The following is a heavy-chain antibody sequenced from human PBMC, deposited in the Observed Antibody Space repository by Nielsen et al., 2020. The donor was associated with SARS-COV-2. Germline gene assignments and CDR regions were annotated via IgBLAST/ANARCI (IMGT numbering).Heavy chain of an antibody. D-gene: IGHD3-16*01. Sequence: GESLKISCAASEFTLSSYSMNWVRQAPGKGLQWASSISSGSSFIYYADSVKGRFIISRDNAKNSLYLQMNSLRAEDTAVYYCARGRNSYDYEHHYYYGMDVWGQGTTVTVSS. CDR1: EFTLSSYS. CDR2: ISSGSSFI. V-gene: IGHV3-21*01. CDR3: ARGRNSYDYEHHYYYGMDV. J-gene: IGHJ6*02.